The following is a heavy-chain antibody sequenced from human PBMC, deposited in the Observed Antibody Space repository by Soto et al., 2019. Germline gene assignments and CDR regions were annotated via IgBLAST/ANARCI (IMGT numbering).Heavy chain of an antibody. V-gene: IGHV4-4*02. D-gene: IGHD1-26*01. Sequence: SETLSLACAVSVGSISSSNWWTCVRLPPGKGLEWIGEIYPSGITNYSPSLKSRVTMSVDKSKNQFSLKLNSVTAADTAMYYCAREAYKRGATNPFFDYWGQGTLVTVSS. J-gene: IGHJ4*02. CDR3: AREAYKRGATNPFFDY. CDR1: VGSISSSNW. CDR2: IYPSGIT.